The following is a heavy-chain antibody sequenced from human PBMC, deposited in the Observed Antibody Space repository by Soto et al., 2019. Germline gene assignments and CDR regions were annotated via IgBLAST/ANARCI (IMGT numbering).Heavy chain of an antibody. CDR3: ARPQAGRFDP. V-gene: IGHV5-51*03. CDR2: IYPGDSDT. Sequence: EVELVQSGAEVKKPGESLKISCKGSGYSFTTYWIGWVRQMPGQGLELMGIIYPGDSDTRYSPSFQGQVTISADKSISTAYLQWNSVKASDTAMYYCARPQAGRFDPWGQGTLVNVSS. CDR1: GYSFTTYW. J-gene: IGHJ5*02.